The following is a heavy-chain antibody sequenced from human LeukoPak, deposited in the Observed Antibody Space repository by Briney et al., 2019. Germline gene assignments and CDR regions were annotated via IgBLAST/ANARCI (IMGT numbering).Heavy chain of an antibody. Sequence: SETLSLTCTVSGGSISSSSYYWGWIRQPPGKGLEWIGSIYYSGSTYYNPSPKSRVTISVDTSKNQFSLKLSSVTAADTAVYYCARDAGHNWNDRLEAFDIWGQGTMVTVSS. CDR2: IYYSGST. J-gene: IGHJ3*02. CDR1: GGSISSSSYY. CDR3: ARDAGHNWNDRLEAFDI. D-gene: IGHD1-20*01. V-gene: IGHV4-39*02.